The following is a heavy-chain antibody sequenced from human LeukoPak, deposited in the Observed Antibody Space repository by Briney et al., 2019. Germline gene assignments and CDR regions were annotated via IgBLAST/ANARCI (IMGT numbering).Heavy chain of an antibody. Sequence: VASVKVSCKAYGYTFVSHGISWVRQAPGQGLEWMGWISGSSSNTNYAQRLQGRVTMTTDTSTTTAYMELRSLRSDDTAVYYCARATGTWGHDGFDIWGQGTMVTVSS. V-gene: IGHV1-18*01. CDR3: ARATGTWGHDGFDI. CDR1: GYTFVSHG. D-gene: IGHD3-16*01. CDR2: ISGSSSNT. J-gene: IGHJ3*02.